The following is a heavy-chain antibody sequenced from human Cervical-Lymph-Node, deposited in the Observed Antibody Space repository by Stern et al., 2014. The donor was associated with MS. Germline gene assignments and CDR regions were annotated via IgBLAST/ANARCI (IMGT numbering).Heavy chain of an antibody. V-gene: IGHV1-24*01. CDR3: ATDRGVK. CDR1: GHPLSELA. Sequence: VQLVESGAEVKKPGASVTVSCNVSGHPLSELAIHWLRQLPTSGLEWLGQFDPEDGETVYAQRLQGRLTMTEDTNTGTAYMTLTALTSDDTAVYCCATDRGVKWGPGTLVAVSS. D-gene: IGHD3-10*01. J-gene: IGHJ4*02. CDR2: FDPEDGET.